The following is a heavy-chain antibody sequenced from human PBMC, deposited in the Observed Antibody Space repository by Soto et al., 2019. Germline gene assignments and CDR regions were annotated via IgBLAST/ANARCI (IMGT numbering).Heavy chain of an antibody. CDR1: GYTFTSYG. Sequence: ASVKVSCKASGYTFTSYGISWVRQAPGQGLEWMGWISAYNGNTNYAQKLQGRVTMTTDTSTSTAYMELNSLRAEDTAVFYCAKDIPLGVAKYGSPDFWGQGTLVTVSS. CDR3: AKDIPLGVAKYGSPDF. D-gene: IGHD3-10*01. J-gene: IGHJ4*02. V-gene: IGHV1-18*01. CDR2: ISAYNGNT.